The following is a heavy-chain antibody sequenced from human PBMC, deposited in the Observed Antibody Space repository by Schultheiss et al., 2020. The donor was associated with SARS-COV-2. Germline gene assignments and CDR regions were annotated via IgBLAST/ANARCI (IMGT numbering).Heavy chain of an antibody. D-gene: IGHD3-10*01. CDR1: GFTFSSYE. V-gene: IGHV3-23*01. J-gene: IGHJ4*02. Sequence: GGSLRLSCAASGFTFSSYEMNWVRQAPGKGLEWVSAISGSGGSTYYADSVKGRFTISRDNAKNTLYLQMNSLRAEDTAVYYCAKDGRILLTSPVDYWGQGTLVTVSS. CDR3: AKDGRILLTSPVDY. CDR2: ISGSGGST.